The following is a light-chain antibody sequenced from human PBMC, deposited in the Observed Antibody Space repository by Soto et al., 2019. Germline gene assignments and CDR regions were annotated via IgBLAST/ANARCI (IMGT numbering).Light chain of an antibody. CDR3: SSYAGSSNV. CDR2: EVN. CDR1: SSDVGGYNY. Sequence: QSVLTQPLSASGSPGQSVAISCTGTSSDVGGYNYVSWYQQHPGKAPKLMIYEVNKRPSGVPDRFSGSKSGNTASLTVSGLQAEEEADYYCSSYAGSSNVFGTGTKLTV. J-gene: IGLJ1*01. V-gene: IGLV2-8*01.